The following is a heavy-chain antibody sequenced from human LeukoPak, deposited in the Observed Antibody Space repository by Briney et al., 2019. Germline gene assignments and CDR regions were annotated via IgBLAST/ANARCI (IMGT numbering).Heavy chain of an antibody. V-gene: IGHV3-30-3*01. CDR2: ISYDGSNK. CDR3: ARGMVSMYNWFDP. J-gene: IGHJ5*02. Sequence: GGSLRLSCAASGFTFSSYAMHWVRQAPGKGLGWVAVISYDGSNKYYADSVKGRFTISRDNSKNTLYLQMNSLRAEDTAVYYCARGMVSMYNWFDPWGQGTLVTVSS. D-gene: IGHD2-8*01. CDR1: GFTFSSYA.